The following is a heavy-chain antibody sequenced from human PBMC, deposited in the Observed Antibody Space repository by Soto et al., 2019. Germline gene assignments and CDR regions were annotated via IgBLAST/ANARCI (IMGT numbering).Heavy chain of an antibody. CDR2: ISHTGRT. Sequence: SETLSLTCRVSGSSITNSFYWGWIRQSPEKGLEWIGSISHTGRTSYNPSLKSRVSISVDTSKNQFSLQLKSVTPEDTAVYYCVRDRYSSSGWFDPWGQGTPVTVSS. CDR3: VRDRYSSSGWFDP. CDR1: GSSITNSFY. D-gene: IGHD3-10*01. J-gene: IGHJ5*02. V-gene: IGHV4-38-2*02.